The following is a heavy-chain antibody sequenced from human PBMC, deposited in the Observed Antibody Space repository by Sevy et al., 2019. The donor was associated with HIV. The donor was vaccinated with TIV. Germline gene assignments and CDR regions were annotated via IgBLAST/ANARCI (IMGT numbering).Heavy chain of an antibody. Sequence: ASVKVSCKASGYTFTSYGISWVRQAPGHGLEWMGWMTTFNVNTNNAQKFQGRVTMTTDTSTSTAYMELTSLRSDDTAVYYCARDDCSSLSCHGSLLYWGQGTLVTVSS. CDR2: MTTFNVNT. CDR1: GYTFTSYG. V-gene: IGHV1-18*01. J-gene: IGHJ4*02. D-gene: IGHD2-2*01. CDR3: ARDDCSSLSCHGSLLY.